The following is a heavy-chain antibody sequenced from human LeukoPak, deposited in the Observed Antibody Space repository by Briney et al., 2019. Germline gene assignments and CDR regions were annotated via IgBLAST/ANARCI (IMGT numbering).Heavy chain of an antibody. Sequence: SETLSLTCAVYGGSFSGYYWSWIRQPPGKGLEWIGYIYDSGSTNYNPSLKSRVTISVDTSKNQFSLKLSSVTAADMAVYYCARVGGTNYYYYGMDVWGQGTTVTVSS. CDR2: IYDSGST. V-gene: IGHV4-59*01. CDR1: GGSFSGYY. CDR3: ARVGGTNYYYYGMDV. J-gene: IGHJ6*02. D-gene: IGHD3-10*01.